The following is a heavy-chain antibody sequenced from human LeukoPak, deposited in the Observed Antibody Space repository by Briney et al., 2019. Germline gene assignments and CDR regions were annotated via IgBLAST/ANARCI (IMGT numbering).Heavy chain of an antibody. D-gene: IGHD2-2*01. CDR3: AKATSHDAFDI. CDR2: IYYSGST. J-gene: IGHJ3*02. CDR1: GGSISSSSYY. V-gene: IGHV4-39*01. Sequence: PSETLSLTCTVSGGSISSSSYYWGWLRQPPGKGLQWIGSIYYSGSTYYNPSLKSRVTISVDTSKNQFSLKLSSVTAADTAVYYCAKATSHDAFDIWGQGTMVTVSS.